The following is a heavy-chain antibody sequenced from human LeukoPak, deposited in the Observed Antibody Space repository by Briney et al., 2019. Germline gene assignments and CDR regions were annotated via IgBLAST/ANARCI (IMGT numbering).Heavy chain of an antibody. CDR1: GGSISSGDYY. D-gene: IGHD6-13*01. Sequence: PSQTLSLTCTVSGGSISSGDYYWSWIRQPPGKGLEWIGYIYYSGSTNYNPSLKSRVTISVDTSKNQFSLKLSSVTAADTAVYYCARGFGYSSSWYGYWGQGTLVTVSS. V-gene: IGHV4-61*08. CDR3: ARGFGYSSSWYGY. CDR2: IYYSGST. J-gene: IGHJ4*02.